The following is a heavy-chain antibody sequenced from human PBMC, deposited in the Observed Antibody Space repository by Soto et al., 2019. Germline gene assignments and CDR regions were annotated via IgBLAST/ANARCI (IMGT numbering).Heavy chain of an antibody. Sequence: QVLLLQSGAAVKKLCSTVKVSCKLSGATFSSYAMSWVRQAPGQGLEWIGGIIPFFGTPNYAQKFQGRVTITADTSTATPYMELSSLRSDDTAVYYCARDKGAYYSHLVYWGQGPLVTVSS. V-gene: IGHV1-69*06. CDR2: IIPFFGTP. D-gene: IGHD3-22*01. CDR1: GATFSSYA. CDR3: ARDKGAYYSHLVY. J-gene: IGHJ4*02.